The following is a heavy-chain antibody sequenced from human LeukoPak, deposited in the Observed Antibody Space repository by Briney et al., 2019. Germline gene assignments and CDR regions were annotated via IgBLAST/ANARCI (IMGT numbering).Heavy chain of an antibody. CDR3: ASGAAAGTRYYYGMDV. V-gene: IGHV1-18*04. CDR1: GYTFTSYG. CDR2: VSAYNGNT. J-gene: IGHJ6*04. Sequence: GASVKVSCKASGYTFTSYGISWVRQAPGQGLEWMGWVSAYNGNTNYAQKLQGRVTMTTDTSTSTAYMELRSLRSDDTAAYYCASGAAAGTRYYYGMDVWGKGTTVTVSS. D-gene: IGHD6-13*01.